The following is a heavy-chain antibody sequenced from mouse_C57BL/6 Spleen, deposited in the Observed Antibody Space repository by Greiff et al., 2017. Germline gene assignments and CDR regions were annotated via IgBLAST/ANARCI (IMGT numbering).Heavy chain of an antibody. CDR3: AREGFITTVVSDY. V-gene: IGHV1-61*01. CDR1: GYTFTSYW. Sequence: VQLQQPGAELVRPGSSVKLSCKASGYTFTSYWMDWVKQRPGQGLEWIGNIYPSDSETHYNQKFKDKATLTVDKSSSTAYMQLSSLTSEDSAVYYCAREGFITTVVSDYWGQGTTLTVSS. CDR2: IYPSDSET. D-gene: IGHD1-1*01. J-gene: IGHJ2*01.